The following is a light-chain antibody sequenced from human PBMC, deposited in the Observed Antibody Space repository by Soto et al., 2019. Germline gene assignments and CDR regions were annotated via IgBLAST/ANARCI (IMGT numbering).Light chain of an antibody. CDR1: QSASSDF. J-gene: IGKJ1*01. CDR3: QQYGSSPWT. CDR2: GAS. Sequence: EIVLTQSPGTLSLSPGERATLSCRASQSASSDFFAWYQQKPGQPPRLLIYGASTRATGIPDRFSGSGSGTDFTLIISRLEPEDIGMYYCQQYGSSPWTFGQGTQVEIK. V-gene: IGKV3-20*01.